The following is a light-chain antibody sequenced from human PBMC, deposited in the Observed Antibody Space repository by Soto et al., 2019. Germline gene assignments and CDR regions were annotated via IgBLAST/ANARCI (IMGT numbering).Light chain of an antibody. V-gene: IGLV2-14*02. J-gene: IGLJ1*01. CDR1: SSDVGSYNL. CDR2: EAN. Sequence: QSVLTQPASVSGSPGQSITISCTGTSSDVGSYNLVSWYQQHPGKAPKLIIYEANKRPSGISNRFSGSESGNTASLTISGLQPEDEADYYCSSYTSSSTYVFGTGTKVTVL. CDR3: SSYTSSSTYV.